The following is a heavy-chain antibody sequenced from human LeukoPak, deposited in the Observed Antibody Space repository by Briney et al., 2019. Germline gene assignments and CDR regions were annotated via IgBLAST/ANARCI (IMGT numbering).Heavy chain of an antibody. CDR1: GGSISSGSYY. CDR3: ARAYDYVWGSYRDYFDY. V-gene: IGHV4-61*02. D-gene: IGHD3-16*02. CDR2: IYTSGST. Sequence: PSETLSLTCTVSGGSISSGSYYWSWIRQPAGKGLEWIGRIYTSGSTNYNPSLKSRVTISVDTSKNQFSLKLSSVTAADTAVYYCARAYDYVWGSYRDYFDYWGQGTLVTVSS. J-gene: IGHJ4*02.